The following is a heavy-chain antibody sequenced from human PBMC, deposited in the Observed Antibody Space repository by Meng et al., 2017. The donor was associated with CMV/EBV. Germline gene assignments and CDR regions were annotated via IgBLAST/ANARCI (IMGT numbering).Heavy chain of an antibody. CDR1: YTFTRYE. D-gene: IGHD3-3*01. V-gene: IGHV1-8*01. Sequence: YTFTRYEINCVRQGIGQGLEWMGRMDPNNGRTAYAPKFQGRVTMSRDTSITTAYMELSSLRSDDTAVYYCARADRNFDFWGGYPRFDPWGQGTLVTVSS. CDR2: MDPNNGRT. CDR3: ARADRNFDFWGGYPRFDP. J-gene: IGHJ5*02.